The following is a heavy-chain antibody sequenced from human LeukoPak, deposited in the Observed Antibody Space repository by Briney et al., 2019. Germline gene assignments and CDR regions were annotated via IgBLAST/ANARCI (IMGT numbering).Heavy chain of an antibody. D-gene: IGHD3-10*01. CDR3: ARRGVPDAFDI. V-gene: IGHV4-61*01. CDR1: GGSVSSGSYY. J-gene: IGHJ3*02. Sequence: PSETLSLTCTVSGGSVSSGSYYWSWIRQPPGKGLEWIGNISYRGSTNYNPSLKSRVTISVDTSKNQFSLKLTSVTAADTAVYYCARRGVPDAFDIWGQGTMVTVSS. CDR2: ISYRGST.